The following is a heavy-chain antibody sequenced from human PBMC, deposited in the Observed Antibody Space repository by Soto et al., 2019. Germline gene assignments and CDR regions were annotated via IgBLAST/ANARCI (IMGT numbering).Heavy chain of an antibody. CDR2: IYPGDSDT. CDR3: ARCPTLPDYFFHGMEV. Sequence: GESLKISCKGSGYTFTNYWIVWVRQIPGKGLEWMGIIYPGDSDTRYSPSFQGQVTISADRSISTAYLPWSSLKASDTGMYYCARCPTLPDYFFHGMEVWGQGSTVTVSS. J-gene: IGHJ6*02. D-gene: IGHD2-15*01. V-gene: IGHV5-51*01. CDR1: GYTFTNYW.